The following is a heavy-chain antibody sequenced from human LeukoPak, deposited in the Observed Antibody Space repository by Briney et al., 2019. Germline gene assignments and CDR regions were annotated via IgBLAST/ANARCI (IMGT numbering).Heavy chain of an antibody. D-gene: IGHD6-19*01. CDR2: IYHSGST. Sequence: SETLSLTCTVSGVSVSTTSYYWSWIRQPPGKGLEWIGEIYHSGSTNYNPSLKSRVTISVDKSKNQFSLKLSSVTAADTAVYYCARDLRYSSGRYVDYWGQGTLVTVSS. V-gene: IGHV4-39*07. J-gene: IGHJ4*02. CDR1: GVSVSTTSYY. CDR3: ARDLRYSSGRYVDY.